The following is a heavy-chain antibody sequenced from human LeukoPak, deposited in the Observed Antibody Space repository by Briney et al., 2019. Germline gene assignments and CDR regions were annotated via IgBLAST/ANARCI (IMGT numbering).Heavy chain of an antibody. CDR3: ARAYSSSWSDPFDY. V-gene: IGHV3-21*01. CDR2: ISSSSSYI. J-gene: IGHJ4*02. Sequence: PGGSLRLSCAVSEFPFSKAWMSWVRQAPGKGLEWVSSISSSSSYIYYADSVKGRFTISRDNAKNSLYLQMNSLRAEDTAVYYCARAYSSSWSDPFDYWGQGTLVTVSS. CDR1: EFPFSKAW. D-gene: IGHD6-13*01.